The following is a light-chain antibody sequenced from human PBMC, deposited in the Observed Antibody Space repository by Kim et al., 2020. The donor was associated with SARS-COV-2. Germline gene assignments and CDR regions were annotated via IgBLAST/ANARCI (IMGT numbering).Light chain of an antibody. CDR2: DVS. CDR3: NSYTMSSTPL. Sequence: GQSITFSCTGTSSDIGTYNYVSWYQQYPGKAPKLMIYDVSVRPSGVSNRFSGSKSGNTASLTISGLQAEDEADYYCNSYTMSSTPLFGGGTQLTVL. J-gene: IGLJ2*01. CDR1: SSDIGTYNY. V-gene: IGLV2-14*03.